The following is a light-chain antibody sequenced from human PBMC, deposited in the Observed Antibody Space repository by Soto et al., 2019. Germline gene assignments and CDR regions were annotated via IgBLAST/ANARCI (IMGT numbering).Light chain of an antibody. CDR3: QQYGSSPGT. J-gene: IGKJ1*01. CDR2: GAS. CDR1: QSVSSSY. V-gene: IGKV3-20*01. Sequence: EIVLTQSPGTLSLSPGARATLSCRASQSVSSSYLAWYQQKPGQAPRLLIYGASSRATGIPDRFSGSGSGTDFTLTISRLEPEDFAVYYCQQYGSSPGTFGQGTKVEI.